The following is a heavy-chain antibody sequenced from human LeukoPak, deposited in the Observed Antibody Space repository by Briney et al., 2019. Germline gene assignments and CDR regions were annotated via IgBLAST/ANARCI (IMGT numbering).Heavy chain of an antibody. CDR1: DFTFNTYD. J-gene: IGHJ4*02. CDR3: ARDQYSYAHAAH. V-gene: IGHV3-48*01. Sequence: GGSLRLSCAASDFTFNTYDMNWVRQAPGKGLEWVSFINTRSSTMYYADSVKGRFTISRDNSKNTLHLQMNSLRAEDTAVYYCARDQYSYAHAAHWGQGTLVTVSS. CDR2: INTRSSTM. D-gene: IGHD5-18*01.